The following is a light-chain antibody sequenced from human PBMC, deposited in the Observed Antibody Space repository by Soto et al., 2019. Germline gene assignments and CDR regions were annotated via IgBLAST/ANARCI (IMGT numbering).Light chain of an antibody. V-gene: IGLV1-44*01. CDR1: RSNIGINA. J-gene: IGLJ2*01. CDR3: AAWDDSLNGLV. Sequence: QSVLTQPPSVSGTPGQRVSLSCSGSRSNIGINAVDWYHEHPGTAPKVLIYANNQRPSGVPDRFFGSKSGTSASLAINGLLSDDEAHYYCAAWDDSLNGLVFGGGTKLIVL. CDR2: ANN.